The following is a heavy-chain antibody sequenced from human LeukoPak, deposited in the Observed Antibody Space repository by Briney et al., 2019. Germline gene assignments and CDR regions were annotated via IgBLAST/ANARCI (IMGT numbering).Heavy chain of an antibody. J-gene: IGHJ4*02. CDR3: ATARGSSGWSSFDY. CDR2: ISTYNGNT. D-gene: IGHD6-19*01. Sequence: SVKVSCKASGYTFTKYGITWVRQAPGQGLEWMGWISTYNGNTNYAQKLQGRVTMTTDTSTSTAYMELRSLISDDAAVYYCATARGSSGWSSFDYWGQGTLVTVSS. V-gene: IGHV1-18*01. CDR1: GYTFTKYG.